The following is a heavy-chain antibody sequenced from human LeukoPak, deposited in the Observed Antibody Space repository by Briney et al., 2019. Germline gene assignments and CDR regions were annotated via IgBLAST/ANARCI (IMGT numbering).Heavy chain of an antibody. Sequence: SQTLSLTCTVSGGSISSGSYYWSWIRQPAGKGLEWIGRIYTSGSINYNPSLKSRVTISVDTSKNQFSLKLSSVTAADTAVYYCAGGDTNSYSSIAARPPYYYYYYMDVWGKGTTVTVSS. CDR1: GGSISSGSYY. J-gene: IGHJ6*03. CDR3: AGGDTNSYSSIAARPPYYYYYYMDV. D-gene: IGHD6-6*01. V-gene: IGHV4-61*02. CDR2: IYTSGSI.